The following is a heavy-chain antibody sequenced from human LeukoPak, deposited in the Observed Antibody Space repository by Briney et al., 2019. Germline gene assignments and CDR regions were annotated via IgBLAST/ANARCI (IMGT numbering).Heavy chain of an antibody. CDR3: ARDKTYYYGSGRYHTPASYYYFDY. D-gene: IGHD3-10*01. CDR2: IYTSGRP. CDR1: GGSISSYC. J-gene: IGHJ4*02. Sequence: SETLSLTCTVSGGSISSYCWSWIRQPAGKGLEWIGCIYTSGRPNYNPSLKSRVTMSVDTSKNQFSLKLSSVTAADTAVYYCARDKTYYYGSGRYHTPASYYYFDYWGQGTLVTVSS. V-gene: IGHV4-4*07.